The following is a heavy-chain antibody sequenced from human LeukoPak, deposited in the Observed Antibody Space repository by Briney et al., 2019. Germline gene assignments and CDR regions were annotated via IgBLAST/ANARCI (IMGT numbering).Heavy chain of an antibody. CDR3: ATLTRPYDSSGLIDY. CDR1: GGSISSSSYY. J-gene: IGHJ4*02. D-gene: IGHD3-22*01. CDR2: IYYSGST. Sequence: PSETLSLTCTVSGGSISSSSYYWGWIRQPPGKGLEWIGSIYYSGSTYYNPSLKSRVTISVDTSKNKFSLKLSSVTAADTAVYYCATLTRPYDSSGLIDYWGQGTLVTVSS. V-gene: IGHV4-39*07.